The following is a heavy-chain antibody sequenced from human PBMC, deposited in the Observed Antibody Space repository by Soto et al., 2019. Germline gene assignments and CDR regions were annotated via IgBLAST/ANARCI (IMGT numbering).Heavy chain of an antibody. J-gene: IGHJ5*02. CDR3: ARVSATGRRGFGP. Sequence: SETLSLTCPVSGVSVSSGAYYWGWVRQNPGKGLEWIGYIHYRGNTYYNPSLMSRVTISIDTSQNQFPLMLSSVTAADTAVYFFARVSATGRRGFGPSGQGTFVTAAS. CDR1: GVSVSSGAYY. CDR2: IHYRGNT. D-gene: IGHD6-13*01. V-gene: IGHV4-31*03.